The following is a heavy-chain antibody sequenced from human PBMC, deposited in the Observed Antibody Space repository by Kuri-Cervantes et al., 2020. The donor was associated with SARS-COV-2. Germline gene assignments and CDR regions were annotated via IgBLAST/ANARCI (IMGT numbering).Heavy chain of an antibody. D-gene: IGHD6-13*01. Sequence: SQTLSLTCAVYGGSLSGHYWSWIRQPAGKGLEWIGRIYTSGSTNYNPSLKSRVTMSVDTSKNQFSLKLSSVTAADTAVYYCARGGGGQLDFDYWGQGTLVTVSS. CDR2: IYTSGST. V-gene: IGHV4-59*10. J-gene: IGHJ4*02. CDR3: ARGGGGQLDFDY. CDR1: GGSLSGHY.